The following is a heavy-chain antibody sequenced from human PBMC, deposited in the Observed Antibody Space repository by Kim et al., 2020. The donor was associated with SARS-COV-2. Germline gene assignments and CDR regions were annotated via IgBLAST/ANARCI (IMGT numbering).Heavy chain of an antibody. V-gene: IGHV3-21*01. J-gene: IGHJ4*02. D-gene: IGHD4-17*01. CDR3: ASGEDYGDTTGGY. Sequence: YADSVKGRFTSSRDNAKNSLYLQMNSLRAEDTAVYYCASGEDYGDTTGGYWGQGTLVTVSS.